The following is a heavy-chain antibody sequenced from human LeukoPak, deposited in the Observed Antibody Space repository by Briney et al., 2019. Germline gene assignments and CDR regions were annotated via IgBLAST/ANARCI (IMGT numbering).Heavy chain of an antibody. J-gene: IGHJ5*02. V-gene: IGHV3-23*01. Sequence: GGSLRLSCAASGFPFSAYSMMWVRQAPGKGLQWVSSSTALGGTYYSASVRGRFTASRDDSESTLYLHMSGLRAEDTAIYFCAKGSTGGKVGWFDPRSQGTLVTVSS. CDR1: GFPFSAYS. CDR2: STALGGT. D-gene: IGHD2-15*01. CDR3: AKGSTGGKVGWFDP.